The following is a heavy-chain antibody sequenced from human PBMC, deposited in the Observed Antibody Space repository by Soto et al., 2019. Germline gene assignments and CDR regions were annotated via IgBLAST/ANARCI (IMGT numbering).Heavy chain of an antibody. J-gene: IGHJ6*03. V-gene: IGHV1-58*02. D-gene: IGHD3-3*01. CDR3: AADSGFWSGPTSRSYYMDV. Sequence: SLKVYCKTAGFTFTSSAMQCVRQTLGQRVEWIGWIVVGSGNTNYAQKFQERVTITRDMSTSTAYMELSSLRSEDTAVYYCAADSGFWSGPTSRSYYMDVWGKGTTVTVSS. CDR2: IVVGSGNT. CDR1: GFTFTSSA.